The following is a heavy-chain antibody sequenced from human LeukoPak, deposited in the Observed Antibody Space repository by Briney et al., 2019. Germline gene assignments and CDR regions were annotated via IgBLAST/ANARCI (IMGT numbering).Heavy chain of an antibody. J-gene: IGHJ4*02. CDR1: GGSISSYY. Sequence: PSETLSLTCTVSGGSISSYYWSWIRQPPGKGLEWIGYIYYSGSTNYNPSLKSRVTISVDTSKNQFSLKLSSVTAADTAVYYCARHKGDIAMVSFDYWGQGTLVTVSS. D-gene: IGHD5-18*01. CDR2: IYYSGST. V-gene: IGHV4-59*08. CDR3: ARHKGDIAMVSFDY.